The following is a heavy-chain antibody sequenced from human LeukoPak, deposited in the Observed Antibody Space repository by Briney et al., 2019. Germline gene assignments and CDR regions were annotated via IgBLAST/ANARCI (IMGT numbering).Heavy chain of an antibody. D-gene: IGHD6-19*01. CDR1: GYTFTSYY. V-gene: IGHV1-46*01. J-gene: IGHJ4*02. CDR2: INPSGGST. CDR3: ARDFTRSASRSSGWYPD. Sequence: ASVKVSCKASGYTFTSYYMHWVRQAPGQGLEWMGIINPSGGSTSYAQKLQGRVTMTRDTSTSTVYMELSSLRSEDTAVYYCARDFTRSASRSSGWYPDWGQGTLVTVSS.